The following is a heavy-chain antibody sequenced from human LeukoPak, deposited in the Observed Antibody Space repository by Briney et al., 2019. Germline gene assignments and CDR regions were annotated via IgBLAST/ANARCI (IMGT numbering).Heavy chain of an antibody. CDR1: GFTFDGYA. V-gene: IGHV3-9*01. CDR2: ISWNSGSI. J-gene: IGHJ4*02. Sequence: PGRSLRLSCAASGFTFDGYAMHWVRQAPGKGLEWVSRISWNSGSIGYADSVKGRFTISRDNAKNSLYLQMNSLRAEDTAVYYCARDAVYSSGPYYFDYWGQGTLVTVSS. CDR3: ARDAVYSSGPYYFDY. D-gene: IGHD6-19*01.